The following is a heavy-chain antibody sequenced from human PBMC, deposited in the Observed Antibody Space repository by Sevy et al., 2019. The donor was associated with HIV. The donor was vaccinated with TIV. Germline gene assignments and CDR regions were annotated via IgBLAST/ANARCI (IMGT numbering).Heavy chain of an antibody. J-gene: IGHJ3*02. CDR2: ISGSGGST. D-gene: IGHD2-15*01. CDR1: GFSFSSYA. V-gene: IGHV3-23*01. CDR3: AQWVVTASGAFDI. Sequence: GGSLRPSCAASGFSFSSYAMNWVRQAPGKGLEWVSGISGSGGSTYYADSVKGRCTISRDNSKNTLYLQMNSLRDEDTAVYYCAQWVVTASGAFDIWGQGTMVTVSS.